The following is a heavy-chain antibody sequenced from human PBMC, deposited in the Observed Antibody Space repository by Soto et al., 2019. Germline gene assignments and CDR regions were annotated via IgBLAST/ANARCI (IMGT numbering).Heavy chain of an antibody. V-gene: IGHV3-23*01. D-gene: IGHD2-2*01. CDR1: GFPFSSYA. CDR2: ISGSGSST. J-gene: IGHJ4*02. Sequence: GGSLRLSCAASGFPFSSYAMTWVRQAPGKGLEWVSAISGSGSSTYYAESGEGRLPISRDSSKHTLYLQMNSLRAEDTAVYYCAKDRYCSSTSCYAGFDYWGQGTLVTVSS. CDR3: AKDRYCSSTSCYAGFDY.